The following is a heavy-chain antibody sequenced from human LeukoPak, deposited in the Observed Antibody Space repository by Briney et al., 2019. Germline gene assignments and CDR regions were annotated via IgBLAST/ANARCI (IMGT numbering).Heavy chain of an antibody. V-gene: IGHV5-10-1*01. CDR1: GYSFTSYW. Sequence: GESLKISCKGSGYSFTSYWISWVHQMPGKGLEWMGRIDPSDSYTNYSPSFQGHVTISADKSISTAYLQWSSLKASDTAMYYCASSRIAAAGTFDYWGQGTLVTVSS. J-gene: IGHJ4*02. D-gene: IGHD6-13*01. CDR2: IDPSDSYT. CDR3: ASSRIAAAGTFDY.